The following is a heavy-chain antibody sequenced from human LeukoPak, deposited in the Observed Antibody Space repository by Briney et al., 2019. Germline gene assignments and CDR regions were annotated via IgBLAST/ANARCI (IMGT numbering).Heavy chain of an antibody. Sequence: PSETLSLTCAVYGGSFSGYYWSWIRQPPGKGLEWIGEINHSGSTNYNPSLKSRVTISVATSKNQFSLKLSSVTAADTAVYYCARGQGPWFDPWGQGTLVTVSS. J-gene: IGHJ5*02. V-gene: IGHV4-34*01. CDR2: INHSGST. CDR1: GGSFSGYY. CDR3: ARGQGPWFDP.